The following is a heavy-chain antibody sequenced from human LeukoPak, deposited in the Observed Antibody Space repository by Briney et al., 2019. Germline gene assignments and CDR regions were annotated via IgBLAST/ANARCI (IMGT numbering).Heavy chain of an antibody. D-gene: IGHD3-9*01. Sequence: SETLSLTCTVSGGSISSYYWSWIRQPPGKGLGWIGYIYYSGSTNYKPSLKSRVTISVDTSKNQFSLKLSSVTAADTAVYYCARHSYYDILTGYYPSYYYYGMDVWGQGTTVTVSS. V-gene: IGHV4-59*08. CDR2: IYYSGST. CDR3: ARHSYYDILTGYYPSYYYYGMDV. J-gene: IGHJ6*02. CDR1: GGSISSYY.